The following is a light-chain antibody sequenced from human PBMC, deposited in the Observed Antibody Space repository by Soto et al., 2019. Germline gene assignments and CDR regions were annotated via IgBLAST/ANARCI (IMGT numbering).Light chain of an antibody. CDR1: QSVNRY. V-gene: IGKV3-11*01. Sequence: EVVLTQSPATLSLSTGERATLSCRASQSVNRYLAWYQQKPGQAPRLLIYDTSNRATGIPARFSGSGSGTDFTLTISSLEPEDFAVYYCQQYGSSPLTFGQGTIVDIK. CDR3: QQYGSSPLT. J-gene: IGKJ1*01. CDR2: DTS.